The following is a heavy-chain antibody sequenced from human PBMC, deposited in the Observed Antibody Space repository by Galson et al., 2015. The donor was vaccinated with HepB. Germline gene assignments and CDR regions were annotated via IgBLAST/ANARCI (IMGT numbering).Heavy chain of an antibody. CDR2: INPNSGGT. Sequence: SVKVSCKASGYTFTGYYMHWVRQAPGQGLEWMGWINPNSGGTNYAQKFQGRVTMTRDTSISTAYMELSRLRSDDTAVYYCARGTLWSGCYPFPHDYWGQGTLVTVSS. CDR3: ARGTLWSGCYPFPHDY. J-gene: IGHJ4*02. V-gene: IGHV1-2*02. D-gene: IGHD3-3*01. CDR1: GYTFTGYY.